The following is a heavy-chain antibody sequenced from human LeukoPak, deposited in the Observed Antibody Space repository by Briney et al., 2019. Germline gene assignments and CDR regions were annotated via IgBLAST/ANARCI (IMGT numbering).Heavy chain of an antibody. CDR3: ARDRITIFGVVSEHYMDV. V-gene: IGHV3-20*04. Sequence: RPGGSLRLSCAASGFTFDEYGMSWVRQAPRKGMEWVSGINWDGGRAGYADSVKGRFNISRDNAKNTLYLQMNSLRAEDTAVYYCARDRITIFGVVSEHYMDVCGKGTTVTVSS. D-gene: IGHD3-3*01. J-gene: IGHJ6*03. CDR1: GFTFDEYG. CDR2: INWDGGRA.